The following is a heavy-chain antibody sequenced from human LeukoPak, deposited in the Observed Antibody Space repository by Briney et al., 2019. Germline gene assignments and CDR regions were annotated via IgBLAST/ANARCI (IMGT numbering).Heavy chain of an antibody. Sequence: SQTLSLTCTVSGGSISSGSYYWSWIRQPAGKGLEWIGRIYTSGSTNYNPSLNSRVTISVDTSKNQVSLKLTSVPAADTAVYYCARDTYHYDISGYYRLDYWGQGTLVTVSS. V-gene: IGHV4-61*02. CDR1: GGSISSGSYY. CDR2: IYTSGST. J-gene: IGHJ4*02. CDR3: ARDTYHYDISGYYRLDY. D-gene: IGHD3-22*01.